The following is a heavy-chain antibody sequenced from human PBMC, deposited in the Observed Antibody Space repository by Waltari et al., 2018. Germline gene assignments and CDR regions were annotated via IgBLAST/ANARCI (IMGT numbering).Heavy chain of an antibody. J-gene: IGHJ6*03. CDR3: AKVSGYSYGYDYYYMDV. CDR1: GFTFSSYG. D-gene: IGHD5-18*01. Sequence: QVQLVESGGGVVQPGRSLRLSCAASGFTFSSYGMHWVRQAQGKGLEWVAVISYDGSNKYYADSVKGRFTISRDNSKNTLYLQMNSLRAEDTAVYYCAKVSGYSYGYDYYYMDVWGKGTTVTISS. CDR2: ISYDGSNK. V-gene: IGHV3-30*18.